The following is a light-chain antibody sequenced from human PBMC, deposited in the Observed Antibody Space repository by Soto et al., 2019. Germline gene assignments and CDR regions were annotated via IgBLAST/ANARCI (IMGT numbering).Light chain of an antibody. J-gene: IGLJ1*01. CDR3: SSYSSSRGV. CDR2: DVS. CDR1: SSDVGGYNY. V-gene: IGLV2-14*01. Sequence: QSVLTQPASVSGSPGQSITISCTGTSSDVGGYNYVSWYQQHPGKAPKLMIYDVSNRPSGVSNRFCGSKSGNTASLTISCLQAEDEADYYCSSYSSSRGVFGTGTKVTV.